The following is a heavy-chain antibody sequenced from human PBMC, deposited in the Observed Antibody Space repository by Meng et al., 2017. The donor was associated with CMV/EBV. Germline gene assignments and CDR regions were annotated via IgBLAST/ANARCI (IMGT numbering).Heavy chain of an antibody. CDR1: GYTFTTFG. J-gene: IGHJ6*02. Sequence: ASVKVSCKASGYTFTTFGISWVRQAPGQGLEWMGWIGGYNANTKYAQKFQGRVTMTTDTSSSTAYMELRSLRSDDTAVYYCARGRLTGTTLYYGMDVWGQGTTVTVSS. CDR3: ARGRLTGTTLYYGMDV. CDR2: IGGYNANT. D-gene: IGHD1/OR15-1a*01. V-gene: IGHV1-18*01.